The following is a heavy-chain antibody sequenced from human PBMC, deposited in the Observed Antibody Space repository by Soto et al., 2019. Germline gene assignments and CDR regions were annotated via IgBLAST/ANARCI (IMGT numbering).Heavy chain of an antibody. CDR2: IIPILGIA. CDR3: ARDIHKYNWNYVGAFDI. V-gene: IGHV1-69*04. CDR1: GGTFSSYT. J-gene: IGHJ3*02. Sequence: SVKVSCKASGGTFSSYTISWVRQAPGQGLEWMGRIIPILGIANYAQKFQGRVTITADKSTSTAYMELSSLRSDDTAVYYCARDIHKYNWNYVGAFDIWGQGTMVTVSS. D-gene: IGHD1-7*01.